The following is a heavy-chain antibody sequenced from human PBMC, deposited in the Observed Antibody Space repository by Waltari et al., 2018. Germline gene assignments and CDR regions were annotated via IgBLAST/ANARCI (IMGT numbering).Heavy chain of an antibody. V-gene: IGHV3-23*01. D-gene: IGHD2-15*01. J-gene: IGHJ6*02. Sequence: EVQLLESGGALVQPGGSLSLPCAASGFTFPNYDMSWVRQAPGTGLEWVSTVIASGDITYYADSVEGRFTISRDNFKKMLYLQMTSLRAGDTALYYCAKDGEDGPDYGLDVWGRGTTVTVSS. CDR1: GFTFPNYD. CDR2: VIASGDIT. CDR3: AKDGEDGPDYGLDV.